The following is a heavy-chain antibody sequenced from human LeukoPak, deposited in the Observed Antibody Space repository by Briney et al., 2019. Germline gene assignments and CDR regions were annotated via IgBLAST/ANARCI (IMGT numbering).Heavy chain of an antibody. CDR3: ARGVLLASPEIDY. J-gene: IGHJ4*02. CDR2: INPNSGGT. V-gene: IGHV1-2*02. Sequence: GASVKVSCKASGYTFTGYYMHWVRQAPGQGLEWMGWINPNSGGTNYAQKFQGRVTMTRDTSISTAYMELSRLRSDDTAVYYCARGVLLASPEIDYWGQGTLVTVSS. D-gene: IGHD3-10*01. CDR1: GYTFTGYY.